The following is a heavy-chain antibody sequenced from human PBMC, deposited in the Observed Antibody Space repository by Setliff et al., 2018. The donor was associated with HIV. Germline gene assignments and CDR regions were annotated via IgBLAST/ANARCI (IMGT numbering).Heavy chain of an antibody. Sequence: SETLSLTCAVSGDSIGTYSWHWLRQPPGKGLEWIGYIYGSGSTGYNPSLTSRVTMSTDTPNNRFALKLTSVTAADTAVYYCAKRAVQDGTVTSSNWFESWGQGTLVTVPQ. J-gene: IGHJ5*01. D-gene: IGHD1-7*01. V-gene: IGHV4-4*09. CDR1: GDSIGTYS. CDR2: IYGSGST. CDR3: AKRAVQDGTVTSSNWFES.